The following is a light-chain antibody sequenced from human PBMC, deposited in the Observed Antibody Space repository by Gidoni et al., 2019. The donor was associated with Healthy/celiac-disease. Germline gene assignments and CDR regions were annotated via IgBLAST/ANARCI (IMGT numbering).Light chain of an antibody. V-gene: IGLV1-40*01. J-gene: IGLJ3*02. Sequence: QSVLTQPPAVAGAPGQRVPISCTGSSSNIGAGYDVHGYQQLPGPAPQLLRYGNSNRPSGVPDRFSGSKSGPSASLAITGLQAEDEADYYCQSYDSSLSGSGVFGGGTKLTVL. CDR1: SSNIGAGYD. CDR2: GNS. CDR3: QSYDSSLSGSGV.